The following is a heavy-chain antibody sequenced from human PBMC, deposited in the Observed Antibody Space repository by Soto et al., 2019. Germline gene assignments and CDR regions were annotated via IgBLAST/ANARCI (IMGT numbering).Heavy chain of an antibody. J-gene: IGHJ4*02. CDR3: AREKITLRYYFDY. CDR2: IYRGGNT. V-gene: IGHV3-53*01. CDR1: GFTVSNNY. Sequence: PGGSLRLSCAASGFTVSNNYMSWVRQAPGKGLGWVSTIYRGGNTYYADSVKGRFTISRDNSKNTLYLQMNSLRAEDTAVYYCAREKITLRYYFDYWGQGTLVTSPQ. D-gene: IGHD3-16*01.